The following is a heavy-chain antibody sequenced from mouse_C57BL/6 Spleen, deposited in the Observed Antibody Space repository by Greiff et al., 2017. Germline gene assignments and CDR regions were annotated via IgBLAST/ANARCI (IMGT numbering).Heavy chain of an antibody. D-gene: IGHD1-1*01. CDR3: ARYYGSSYGDYYAMDY. CDR2: ISSGSSTI. J-gene: IGHJ4*01. V-gene: IGHV5-17*01. CDR1: GFTFSDYG. Sequence: EVNVVESGGGLVKPGGSLKLSCAASGFTFSDYGMHWVRQAPEKGLEWVAYISSGSSTIYYADTVKGRFTISRDNAKNTLFLQMTSLRSEDTAMYYCARYYGSSYGDYYAMDYWGQGTSVTVSS.